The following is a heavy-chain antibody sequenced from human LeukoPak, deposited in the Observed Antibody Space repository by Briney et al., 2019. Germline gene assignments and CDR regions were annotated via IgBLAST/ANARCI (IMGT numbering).Heavy chain of an antibody. V-gene: IGHV3-23*01. CDR1: GFTVSSNY. Sequence: GGSLRLSCAASGFTVSSNYMSRVRQAPGKGLEWVSAISGSGGSAYYADSVKGRFTISRDNSKNTLYLQMNSLRAEDTAVYYCAKDPCDYWGQGTLVTVSS. CDR2: ISGSGGSA. J-gene: IGHJ4*02. CDR3: AKDPCDY.